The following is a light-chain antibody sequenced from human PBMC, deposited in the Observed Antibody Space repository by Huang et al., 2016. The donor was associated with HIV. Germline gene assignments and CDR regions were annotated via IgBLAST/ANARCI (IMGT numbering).Light chain of an antibody. J-gene: IGKJ2*01. V-gene: IGKV2-30*02. CDR3: MQGTHWPPL. Sequence: DVVMPQSPLSLPVTLGQPASISCRSSQSLVHSDGTTYLNWFQQRPGQSPRRLIYKVSDRDSGVPDRFSGSGSGTDFTLKISRVEAEDVGVYYCMQGTHWPPLFGQGTKLEIK. CDR1: QSLVHSDGTTY. CDR2: KVS.